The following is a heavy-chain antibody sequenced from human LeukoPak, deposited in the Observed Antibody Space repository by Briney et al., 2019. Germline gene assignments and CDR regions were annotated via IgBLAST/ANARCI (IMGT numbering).Heavy chain of an antibody. D-gene: IGHD2-15*01. CDR2: ISGSGGST. Sequence: GGSLRLSCAASGFTFSSYAMSWVRQAPGKGLEWVSGISGSGGSTHSADPVKGRFTISRDNSKNTLYLQVNSLRVEDTAVYYCAKNSGGTCYSAYDYWGQGNLVTVSS. J-gene: IGHJ4*02. CDR1: GFTFSSYA. CDR3: AKNSGGTCYSAYDY. V-gene: IGHV3-23*01.